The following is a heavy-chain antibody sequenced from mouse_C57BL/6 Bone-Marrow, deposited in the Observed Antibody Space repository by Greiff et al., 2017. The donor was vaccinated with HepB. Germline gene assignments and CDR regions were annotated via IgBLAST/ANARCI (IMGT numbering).Heavy chain of an antibody. J-gene: IGHJ2*01. Sequence: EVKLVESGGGLVQPGGSLSLSCAASGFTFPDYYMSWVRQPPGKALEWLGFIRNKANGYTTEYSASVKGRFTISRDNSQSILYLQMNALRAEDSATYYCARYIAVAYFDYWGQGTTLTVSS. CDR3: ARYIAVAYFDY. D-gene: IGHD1-1*01. CDR2: IRNKANGYTT. V-gene: IGHV7-3*01. CDR1: GFTFPDYY.